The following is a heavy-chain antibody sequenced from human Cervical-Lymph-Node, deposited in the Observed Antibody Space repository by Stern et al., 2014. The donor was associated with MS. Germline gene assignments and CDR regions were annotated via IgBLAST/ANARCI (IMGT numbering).Heavy chain of an antibody. CDR1: GGTFSTER. CDR3: ARLGSGYDSSYLDF. CDR2: IIPIFGPA. Sequence: VQLVESGSVAKKPGSSVKVSCKVSGGTFSTERISWVRQAPGQGLEWMGSIIPIFGPADYARQFQDRATIIADESTSEVHMELSSLRSEDTGVYYCARLGSGYDSSYLDFWGQGSLVTVSS. V-gene: IGHV1-69*01. D-gene: IGHD5-12*01. J-gene: IGHJ4*02.